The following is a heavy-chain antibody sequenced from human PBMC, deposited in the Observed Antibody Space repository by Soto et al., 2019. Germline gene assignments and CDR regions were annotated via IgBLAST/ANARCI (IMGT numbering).Heavy chain of an antibody. Sequence: GGSLRLSCAASGFTFSSYAMHWVRQAPGKGLEWVAVISYDGSNKYYADSVKGRFTISRDNSKNTLYLQMNSLRAEDTAVYYCARDTVRGVIVRINYFDYWGQGTLVTVSS. CDR1: GFTFSSYA. CDR3: ARDTVRGVIVRINYFDY. J-gene: IGHJ4*02. D-gene: IGHD3-10*01. CDR2: ISYDGSNK. V-gene: IGHV3-30-3*01.